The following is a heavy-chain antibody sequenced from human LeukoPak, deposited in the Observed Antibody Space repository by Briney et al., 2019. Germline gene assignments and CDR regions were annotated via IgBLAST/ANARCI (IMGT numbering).Heavy chain of an antibody. CDR1: GFTFSSYE. J-gene: IGHJ6*04. D-gene: IGHD6-25*01. V-gene: IGHV3-48*03. Sequence: GGSLRLSCAASGFTFSSYEMNWVRQAPGKGLEWISYISASGTLTHYADSVEGRFTISRDNAKNSLYLQMNSLRAEDTAVYYCAKDGTPIHSSGWVYMDVWGKGTTVTVSS. CDR2: ISASGTLT. CDR3: AKDGTPIHSSGWVYMDV.